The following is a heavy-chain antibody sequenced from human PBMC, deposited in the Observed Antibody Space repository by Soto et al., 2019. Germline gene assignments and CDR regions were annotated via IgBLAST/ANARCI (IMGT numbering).Heavy chain of an antibody. CDR1: GVSISSGDYY. V-gene: IGHV4-30-4*01. D-gene: IGHD3-10*01. CDR2: IYYSGST. CDR3: ARQTSITMVRGVCVP. Sequence: QVQLQESGPGLVKPSQTLSLTCTVSGVSISSGDYYWSWIRQPPGKGLEWIGYIYYSGSTYYNPSLKSRVTISVDTSKNKVSLKLSSVTAADTAVYYCARQTSITMVRGVCVPWGQGTLVTVSS. J-gene: IGHJ5*02.